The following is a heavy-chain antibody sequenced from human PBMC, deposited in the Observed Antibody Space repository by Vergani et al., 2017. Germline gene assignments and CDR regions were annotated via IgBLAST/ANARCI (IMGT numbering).Heavy chain of an antibody. CDR1: ADSISSGSYY. CDR3: GRVADFYGLGSRLLDL. J-gene: IGHJ5*02. CDR2: SYYSGLT. D-gene: IGHD3-10*01. V-gene: IGHV4-39*07. Sequence: QLQLQQSGPGLVKPSETLFLTCTVSADSISSGSYYWGWIRQPPGKSLEWIGSSYYSGLTYYNPSLKSRVAISVDTSKNQFSLKVTSVTAADTAVYYCGRVADFYGLGSRLLDLWGQGILVTVSS.